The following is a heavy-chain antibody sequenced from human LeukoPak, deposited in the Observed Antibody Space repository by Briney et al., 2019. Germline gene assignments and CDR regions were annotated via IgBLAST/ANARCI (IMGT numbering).Heavy chain of an antibody. J-gene: IGHJ5*02. V-gene: IGHV1-46*01. CDR1: GYTFTSYY. CDR2: INPSGGST. D-gene: IGHD5-18*01. Sequence: ASVKVSCKASGYTFTSYYMHWVRQAPGQGLEWMGIINPSGGSTSYAQKFQGRVTMTRDTSTSTVYMELSSLRSGDTAVYYCAREDTAIASKYNWFDPWGQGTLVTVSS. CDR3: AREDTAIASKYNWFDP.